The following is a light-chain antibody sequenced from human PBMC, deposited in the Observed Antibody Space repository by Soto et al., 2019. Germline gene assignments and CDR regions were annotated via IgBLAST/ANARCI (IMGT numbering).Light chain of an antibody. CDR3: QQYGSSVKT. Sequence: EIVLTQSPGTLSLSPGERATLSCRASQSVSSNYLAWYQQKPGQAPRLLIFGASNRATDIPDRFSGSGSGTDFTLTISRLEPEDFAVYFCQQYGSSVKTFGQGTKVEIK. CDR2: GAS. J-gene: IGKJ1*01. CDR1: QSVSSNY. V-gene: IGKV3-20*01.